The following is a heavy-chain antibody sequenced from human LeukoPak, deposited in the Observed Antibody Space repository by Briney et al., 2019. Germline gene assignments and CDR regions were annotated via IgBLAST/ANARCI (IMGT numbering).Heavy chain of an antibody. J-gene: IGHJ4*02. D-gene: IGHD3-22*01. CDR2: ISAYNGNT. V-gene: IGHV1-18*01. CDR3: ARAGLKYYYDSSGYYPRPPWDY. CDR1: GYTFTSYG. Sequence: ASVKVSCKASGYTFTSYGISWVRQAPGQGLEWMGWISAYNGNTNYAQKLQGRVTMTTDTSTSTAYMELRSLRSDDTAVYYCARAGLKYYYDSSGYYPRPPWDYWGQGTLVTVSS.